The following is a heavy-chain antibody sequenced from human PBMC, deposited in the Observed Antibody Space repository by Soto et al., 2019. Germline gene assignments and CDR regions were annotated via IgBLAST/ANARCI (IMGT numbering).Heavy chain of an antibody. Sequence: QVQLVESGGGVVQPGKSLRLSCAAMHWVRQAPGKGLEWVAGISYDGGNKYYADSVKGRFTISRDHSKNTLYLQMNSLRAEDTAVYYCAKDRSGSWSYDYWGQGTLVIVSS. J-gene: IGHJ4*02. D-gene: IGHD6-13*01. CDR2: ISYDGGNK. V-gene: IGHV3-30*18. CDR3: AKDRSGSWSYDY.